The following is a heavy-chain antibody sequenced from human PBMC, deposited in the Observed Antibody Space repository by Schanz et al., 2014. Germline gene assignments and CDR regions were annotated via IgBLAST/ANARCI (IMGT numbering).Heavy chain of an antibody. CDR3: AGATYSSSWYGGSEYFQH. CDR2: ISPYNGHT. D-gene: IGHD6-13*01. Sequence: QVQLVQSGSEVKKPGDSVKVSCETSGYSFTKYGINWVRQAPGQGLEWMGWISPYNGHTEYGKKFQGRFTMTTDTSTTTAYLELRSLRSEDTAVYYCAGATYSSSWYGGSEYFQHWGQGTLVTVSS. V-gene: IGHV1-18*01. J-gene: IGHJ1*01. CDR1: GYSFTKYG.